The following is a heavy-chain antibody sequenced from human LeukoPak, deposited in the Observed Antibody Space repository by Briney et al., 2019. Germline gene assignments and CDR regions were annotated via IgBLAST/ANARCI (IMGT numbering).Heavy chain of an antibody. CDR3: ARHVREPNSGSYYFDY. CDR2: IYPGDSDT. J-gene: IGHJ4*02. V-gene: IGHV5-51*01. Sequence: GESLKISCKGSGYSFTSYWIGWVRQMPGKGLEWMGIIYPGDSDTRYSPSFQGQVTISADKSISTAYLQWSSLKAPDTAMYYCARHVREPNSGSYYFDYWGQGTLVTVSS. CDR1: GYSFTSYW. D-gene: IGHD1-26*01.